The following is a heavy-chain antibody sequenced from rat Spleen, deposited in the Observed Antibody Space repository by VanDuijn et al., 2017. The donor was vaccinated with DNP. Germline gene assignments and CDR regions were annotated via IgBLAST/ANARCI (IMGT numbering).Heavy chain of an antibody. CDR1: GFTFSNYD. Sequence: EVQLVESGGGLVQPGRSLKLSCAASGFTFSNYDMAWVRQAPTKGLECVASISTSGGSTYYRDSVKGRFTVSRDNAKSTLYLQMDSLRSEDTATYYCTTGSYFDYWGQGVMVTVSS. D-gene: IGHD5-1*01. V-gene: IGHV5-27*01. CDR2: ISTSGGST. CDR3: TTGSYFDY. J-gene: IGHJ2*01.